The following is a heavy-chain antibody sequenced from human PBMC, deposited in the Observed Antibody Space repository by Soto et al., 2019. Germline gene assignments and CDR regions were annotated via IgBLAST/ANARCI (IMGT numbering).Heavy chain of an antibody. CDR3: RKGHWGPDTGLGNA. V-gene: IGHV3-23*01. CDR1: EVKCIDYA. J-gene: IGHJ1*01. CDR2: ISGSGINT. Sequence: LRVWCGAAEVKCIDYAGNWVRKNPGKGLEWVSTISGSGINTYYADSVKGRFIISRDNSKNTLYLQMNSLRAEDTAFYSCRKGHWGPDTGLGNAGGQRP. D-gene: IGHD3-16*01.